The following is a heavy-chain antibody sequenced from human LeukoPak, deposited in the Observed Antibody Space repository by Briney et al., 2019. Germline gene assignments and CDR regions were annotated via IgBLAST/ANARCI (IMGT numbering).Heavy chain of an antibody. J-gene: IGHJ2*01. CDR1: GFTFDDYA. CDR2: MSGSGGST. V-gene: IGHV3-23*01. CDR3: AKDGYYDSSAYYYVRYFDL. D-gene: IGHD3-22*01. Sequence: GRSLRLSCAASGFTFDDYAMHWVRQAPGRGLEWVSAMSGSGGSTYYADSVKGRFTISRDNSKNTLYLQMNSLRAEDTAVYYCAKDGYYDSSAYYYVRYFDLWGRGTLVTVSS.